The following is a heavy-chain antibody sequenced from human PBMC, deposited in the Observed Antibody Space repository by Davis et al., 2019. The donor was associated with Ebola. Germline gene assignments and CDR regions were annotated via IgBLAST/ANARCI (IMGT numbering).Heavy chain of an antibody. J-gene: IGHJ4*02. CDR2: ISGYEDNR. CDR1: GYTFTSYG. CDR3: VRSTYDILVDFDF. Sequence: ASVKVSCKASGYTFTSYGISWVRQAPGQGLEWMGWISGYEDNRNYAPRFQGRITLTKDRATSTVYMELRSLTSDDTAVYYCVRSTYDILVDFDFWGQGTLVTVSS. V-gene: IGHV1-18*01. D-gene: IGHD2-21*01.